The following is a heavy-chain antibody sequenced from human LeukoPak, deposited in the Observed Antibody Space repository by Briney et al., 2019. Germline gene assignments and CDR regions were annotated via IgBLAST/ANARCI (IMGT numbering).Heavy chain of an antibody. V-gene: IGHV4-59*08. CDR2: IYNSGSN. CDR3: ATRGY. D-gene: IGHD3-10*01. CDR1: GGSISSDY. Sequence: SETLSLTCTVSGGSISSDYWQWLRQPPGKGLEWIAYIYNSGSNNYNPSLKSRVTITIDTSKNQFSLKLTSVTAADTAVYYCATRGYWGQGTLVTVSS. J-gene: IGHJ4*02.